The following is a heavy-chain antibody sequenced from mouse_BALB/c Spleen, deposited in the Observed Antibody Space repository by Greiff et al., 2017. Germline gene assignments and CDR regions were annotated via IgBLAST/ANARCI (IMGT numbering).Heavy chain of an antibody. D-gene: IGHD2-4*01. CDR1: GFAFSRYW. CDR2: INPDSSTI. J-gene: IGHJ4*01. CDR3: ARQGDYDDAMDY. Sequence: EVKVVESGGGLVQPGGSLKLSCAASGFAFSRYWMSWVRQAPGKGLEWIGEINPDSSTINYTPSLKDKFIISRDNAKNTLYLQMSKVRSEDTALYYCARQGDYDDAMDYWGQGTSVTVSA. V-gene: IGHV4-1*02.